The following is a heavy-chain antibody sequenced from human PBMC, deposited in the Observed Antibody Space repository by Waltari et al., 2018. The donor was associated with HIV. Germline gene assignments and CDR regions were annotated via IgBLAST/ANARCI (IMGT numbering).Heavy chain of an antibody. CDR3: ATGRYNWNYLDY. CDR2: IYYSGSN. D-gene: IGHD1-20*01. J-gene: IGHJ4*02. CDR1: GGSISSYY. Sequence: QVQLQESGPGLVKPSETLSLTCPVSGGSISSYYWSWIRQPPGKGLEWIGYIYYSGSNNYNPSRKSRVTISVDTSKNQFTLKLSAVTAADTAVYYCATGRYNWNYLDYWGQGTLVTVSS. V-gene: IGHV4-59*01.